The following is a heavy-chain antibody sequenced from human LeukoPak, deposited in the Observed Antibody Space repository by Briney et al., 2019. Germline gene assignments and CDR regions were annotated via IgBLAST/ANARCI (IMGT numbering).Heavy chain of an antibody. Sequence: GGSLRLSCSASGFTFSSYAMHWVRQAPGKGLEYVSAISRSGDSIYYADSVKGRISISRDNSKNTLYLQMSSPRAEDTAVYYCVKGTYTAAHWGQGTLVTVSS. V-gene: IGHV3-64D*06. J-gene: IGHJ4*02. CDR2: ISRSGDSI. D-gene: IGHD1-14*01. CDR3: VKGTYTAAH. CDR1: GFTFSSYA.